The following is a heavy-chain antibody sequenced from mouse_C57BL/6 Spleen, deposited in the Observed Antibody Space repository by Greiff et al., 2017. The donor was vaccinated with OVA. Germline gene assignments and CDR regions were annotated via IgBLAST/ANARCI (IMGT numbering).Heavy chain of an antibody. Sequence: EVNLVESGGGLVQSGRSLRLSCAPSGFTFSDFYMEWVRQAPGKGLEWIAASRNKANDYTTEYSASVKGRFIVSRDTSQSILYLQMNALRAEDTAIYYCAREAIYYGYDGYFDVWGTGTTVTVSS. CDR3: AREAIYYGYDGYFDV. D-gene: IGHD2-2*01. CDR1: GFTFSDFY. CDR2: SRNKANDYTT. J-gene: IGHJ1*03. V-gene: IGHV7-1*01.